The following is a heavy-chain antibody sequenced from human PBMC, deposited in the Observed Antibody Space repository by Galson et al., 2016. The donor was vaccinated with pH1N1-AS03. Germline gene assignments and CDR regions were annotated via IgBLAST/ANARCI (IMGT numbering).Heavy chain of an antibody. J-gene: IGHJ6*02. Sequence: SLRLSCAASGFSFSSYGMHWARQAPGKGLEWVAFIPYDGSNKYYSDSVKGRFTISRDNSKNTVYLQMNSLRAEDTAVYYCAKDHSNFYGMDVWGQGTTVTVSS. CDR3: AKDHSNFYGMDV. D-gene: IGHD4-11*01. CDR2: IPYDGSNK. CDR1: GFSFSSYG. V-gene: IGHV3-30*02.